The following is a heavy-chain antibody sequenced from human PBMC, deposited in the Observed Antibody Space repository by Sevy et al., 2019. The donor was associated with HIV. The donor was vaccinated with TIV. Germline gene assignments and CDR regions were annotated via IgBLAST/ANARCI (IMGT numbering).Heavy chain of an antibody. CDR2: ISRKSLGT. CDR1: GFTFNKFA. J-gene: IGHJ4*02. D-gene: IGHD1-1*01. CDR3: AKEGNNSPDKFDS. V-gene: IGHV3-23*01. Sequence: GGSLRLSCAASGFTFNKFAMSWVRQAPGKGLEWVSVISRKSLGTYYAHPVKGRFSISRDDSKNMLYLQMSSLRGDDTAVYYCAKEGNNSPDKFDSWGQGTLVTVSS.